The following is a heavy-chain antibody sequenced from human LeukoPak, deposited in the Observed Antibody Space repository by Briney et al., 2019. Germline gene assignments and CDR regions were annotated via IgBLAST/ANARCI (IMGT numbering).Heavy chain of an antibody. Sequence: GGSLRLSCAASGFTFRSYWMEWVRQAPGKGLAWVSRINGDGTIANYADSVKGRFTISRDNAKNTLYLEINSLRAEDTAAYYCARGIVDGSYRGWGQGTLVTVSS. CDR3: ARGIVDGSYRG. J-gene: IGHJ4*02. CDR1: GFTFRSYW. D-gene: IGHD1-26*01. V-gene: IGHV3-74*01. CDR2: INGDGTIA.